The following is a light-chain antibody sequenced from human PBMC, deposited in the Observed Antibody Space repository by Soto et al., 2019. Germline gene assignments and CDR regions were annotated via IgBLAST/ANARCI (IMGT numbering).Light chain of an antibody. J-gene: IGKJ5*01. CDR2: SVS. CDR3: QQYDGSPIT. CDR1: QSVGRSY. Sequence: DIVFTQSPGTLPLSPGERATLSCRASQSVGRSYLAWYQQKPGQAPRLLISSVSKRATGIPDRFSGGGYGTDFTLTISRVEPEDFALYICQQYDGSPITFGQGTRLEIK. V-gene: IGKV3-20*01.